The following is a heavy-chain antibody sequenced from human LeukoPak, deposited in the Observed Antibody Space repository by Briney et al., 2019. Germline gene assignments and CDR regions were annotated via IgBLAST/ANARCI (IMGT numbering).Heavy chain of an antibody. J-gene: IGHJ5*02. CDR3: ARDQLYCSSSSRRNLGWFDP. V-gene: IGHV3-21*04. CDR2: ISSSSSYI. Sequence: PGGSLRLSCAASGFTFSSYSMNWVRQAPGKGLEWVSSISSSSSYIYYADSMKGRFIISRDNARNSLYLEMNSLRAEDTAVYYCARDQLYCSSSSRRNLGWFDPWGQGTLVTVSS. D-gene: IGHD2-2*01. CDR1: GFTFSSYS.